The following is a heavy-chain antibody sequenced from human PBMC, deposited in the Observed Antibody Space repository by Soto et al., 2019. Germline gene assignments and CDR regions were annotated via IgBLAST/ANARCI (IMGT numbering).Heavy chain of an antibody. Sequence: QVQLQESGPGLVKPSETLFLTCAVSSASIITEQRWTWVRQPPGKGLEWIGEIHHSGSTNNNPSLRSRVTMSVDKSKNLSSLNLNSVTAADTALYYCAGGFGCYAIDHWGQGTLVIVSS. CDR1: SASIITEQR. D-gene: IGHD6-19*01. V-gene: IGHV4-4*02. CDR3: AGGFGCYAIDH. J-gene: IGHJ4*02. CDR2: IHHSGST.